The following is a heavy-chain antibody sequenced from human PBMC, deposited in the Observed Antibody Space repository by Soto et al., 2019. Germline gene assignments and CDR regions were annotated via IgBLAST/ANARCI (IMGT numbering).Heavy chain of an antibody. CDR3: AGDCYDSVGYPWFAA. CDR2: IHNSGTS. Sequence: SETLSLTCTASGDTSTSCYWGWIRQAPGKGLEWIGHIHNSGTSTHNPSLNGRVTISIDMSKKQFSLKLKSLTSADKAVYYWAGDCYDSVGYPWFAAWSQGTLVP. J-gene: IGHJ5*02. CDR1: GDTSTSCY. V-gene: IGHV4-59*01. D-gene: IGHD3-22*01.